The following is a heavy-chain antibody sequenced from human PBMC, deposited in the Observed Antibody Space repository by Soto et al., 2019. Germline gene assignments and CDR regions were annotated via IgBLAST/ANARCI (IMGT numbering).Heavy chain of an antibody. D-gene: IGHD6-19*01. J-gene: IGHJ6*02. CDR2: IYYSGST. CDR3: ATLSSGWNYYYGMDV. CDR1: GDSISTSY. V-gene: IGHV4-59*05. Sequence: PSETLSLTCSVSGDSISTSYWSWIRQPPGKGLEWIGSIYYSGSTYYNPSLKSRVTISVDTSKNQFSLKLSSVTAADTAVYYCATLSSGWNYYYGMDVWGQGTTVTVSS.